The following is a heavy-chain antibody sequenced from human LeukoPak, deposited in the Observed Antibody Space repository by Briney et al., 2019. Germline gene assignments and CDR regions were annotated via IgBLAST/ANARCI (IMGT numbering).Heavy chain of an antibody. CDR3: ATAPRTMIVILA. J-gene: IGHJ5*02. CDR2: INHSGST. V-gene: IGHV4-34*01. CDR1: GGSFSGYY. D-gene: IGHD3-22*01. Sequence: SETLSLTCAVYGGSFSGYYWSWIRQPPGKGLEWIGEINHSGSTNYNPSLKSRVTISVDTSKNQFSLKLSSVTAADTAVYYCATAPRTMIVILAWGQGTLVTVSS.